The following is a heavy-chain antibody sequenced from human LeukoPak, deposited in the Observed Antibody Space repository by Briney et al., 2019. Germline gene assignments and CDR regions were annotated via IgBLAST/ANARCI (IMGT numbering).Heavy chain of an antibody. V-gene: IGHV1-18*01. Sequence: GASVKVSCKASGYTFTSYGISWVRQAPGQGLEWMGWISAYNGNTNYAQKFQGRVTMTRNTSISTAYMELSSLRSEDTAVYYCARGLVFHDYWGQGTLVTVSS. CDR3: ARGLVFHDY. CDR2: ISAYNGNT. CDR1: GYTFTSYG. J-gene: IGHJ4*02.